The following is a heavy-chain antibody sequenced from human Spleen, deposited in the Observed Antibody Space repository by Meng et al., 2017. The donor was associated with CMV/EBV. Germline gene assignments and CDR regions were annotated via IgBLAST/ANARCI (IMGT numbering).Heavy chain of an antibody. CDR2: IWYDESNT. D-gene: IGHD2-8*02. CDR3: ARDPLHDTGRFPFYYLAY. Sequence: GESLKISCAASGFTFSSYGMHWVRQAPSKGLEWVAVIWYDESNTYYADSVKGRFTVSRDNSKSTLYLQMNSLRAEDTAVYYCARDPLHDTGRFPFYYLAYWGQGTLVTVSS. CDR1: GFTFSSYG. V-gene: IGHV3-33*01. J-gene: IGHJ4*02.